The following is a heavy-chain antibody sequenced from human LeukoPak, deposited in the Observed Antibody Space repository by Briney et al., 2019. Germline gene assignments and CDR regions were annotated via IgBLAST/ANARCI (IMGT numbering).Heavy chain of an antibody. D-gene: IGHD2-15*01. CDR2: IIPIFGTA. CDR1: GGTLSSYA. Sequence: ASVKVSCKASGGTLSSYAISWVRQAPGQGLEWMGGIIPIFGTANYAQKFQGRVTITADKSTSTAYMELSSLRSEDTAVYYCARDVGGYSVNWFDPWGQGTLVTVSS. J-gene: IGHJ5*02. V-gene: IGHV1-69*06. CDR3: ARDVGGYSVNWFDP.